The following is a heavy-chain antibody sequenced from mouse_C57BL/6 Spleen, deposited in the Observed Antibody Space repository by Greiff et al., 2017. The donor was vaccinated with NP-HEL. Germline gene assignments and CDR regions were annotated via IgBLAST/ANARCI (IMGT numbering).Heavy chain of an antibody. CDR2: IYPGDGDT. V-gene: IGHV1-80*01. CDR1: GYAFSSYW. CDR3: ARGGYDSYAMDY. D-gene: IGHD2-4*01. Sequence: QVQLKESGAELVKPGASVKISCKASGYAFSSYWMNWVKQRPGKGLEWIGQIYPGDGDTNYNGKFKGKATLTADKSSSTAYMQLSSLTSEDSAVYFCARGGYDSYAMDYWGQGTSVTVSS. J-gene: IGHJ4*01.